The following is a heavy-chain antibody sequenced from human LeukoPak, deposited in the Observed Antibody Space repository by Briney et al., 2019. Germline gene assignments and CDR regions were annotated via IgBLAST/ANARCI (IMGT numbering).Heavy chain of an antibody. CDR3: ARALPPSVNTPWK. Sequence: GEPLRLSYAASGFTFSSYWMHGLGHAPGKGLVWVSRISSDGSSTSYADSVKGRFTIFRENAKNTLYLQMNSLGAEDTAVYYCARALPPSVNTPWKWGQGTQVTVSS. CDR1: GFTFSSYW. CDR2: ISSDGSST. D-gene: IGHD1-1*01. V-gene: IGHV3-74*01. J-gene: IGHJ4*02.